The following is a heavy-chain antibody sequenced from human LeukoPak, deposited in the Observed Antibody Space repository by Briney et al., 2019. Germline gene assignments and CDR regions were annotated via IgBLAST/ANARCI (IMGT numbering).Heavy chain of an antibody. CDR1: GFTFDSYG. D-gene: IGHD3-10*01. J-gene: IGHJ6*03. CDR3: AKHGKYYYGSGSYSNYYYYYMDV. CDR2: ISGSGVYT. V-gene: IGHV3-23*01. Sequence: GGSLRLSCAASGFTFDSYGMNWVRQAPGKGLEWVSGISGSGVYTYYADSVKGRFTISRDNSKNTLYLQMNSLRAEDTAVYYCAKHGKYYYGSGSYSNYYYYYMDVWGKGTTVTISS.